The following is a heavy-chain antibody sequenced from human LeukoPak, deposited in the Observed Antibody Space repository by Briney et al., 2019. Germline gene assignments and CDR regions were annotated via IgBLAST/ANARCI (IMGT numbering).Heavy chain of an antibody. CDR2: INHSGST. J-gene: IGHJ5*02. V-gene: IGHV4-34*01. CDR1: GGSFSGYY. CDR3: AIHIVVVPAAKKKNWFDP. Sequence: RTSETLSLTCAVYGGSFSGYYWSWIRQPPGKGLEWIGEINHSGSTNYNPSLKSRVTLSADTSKNQFSLKLSSVTAADTAVYYCAIHIVVVPAAKKKNWFDPWGQGTLVTVSS. D-gene: IGHD2-2*01.